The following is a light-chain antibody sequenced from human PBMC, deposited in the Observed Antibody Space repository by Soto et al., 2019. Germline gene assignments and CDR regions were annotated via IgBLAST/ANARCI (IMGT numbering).Light chain of an antibody. CDR2: EVN. V-gene: IGLV2-8*01. J-gene: IGLJ1*01. CDR3: TSYAGGNNV. CDR1: SSDVGAYNY. Sequence: QSVLTQPPSASGSPGQSVTISCTGTSSDVGAYNYVSWYQQYPGKVPKIMVYEVNKRPSGVPDRFSGSKSGNTASLTVSGLQAEDEADYYCTSYAGGNNVFGTATKLTVL.